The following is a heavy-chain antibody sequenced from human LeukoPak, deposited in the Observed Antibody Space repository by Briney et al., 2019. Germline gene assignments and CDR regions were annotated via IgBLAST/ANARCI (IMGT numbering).Heavy chain of an antibody. CDR3: ARVATYHYFDY. V-gene: IGHV4-4*02. CDR2: IYHSGST. CDR1: GVSISSSNW. Sequence: SETLSLTCAVSGVSISSSNWWSWVRQPPGKGLEWIGEIYHSGSTNYNPSLKSRVTISIDKSKNEFSLKLSSVTAADTAVYYCARVATYHYFDYWGQGTLVTVSS. D-gene: IGHD5-12*01. J-gene: IGHJ4*02.